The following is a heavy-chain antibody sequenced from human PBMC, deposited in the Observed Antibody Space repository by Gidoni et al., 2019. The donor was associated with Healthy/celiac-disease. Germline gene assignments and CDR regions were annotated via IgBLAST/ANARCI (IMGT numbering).Heavy chain of an antibody. Sequence: EVQLVESGGGLVQPGGSLRLSCAASGFTFSSYSMNWVRQAPGKGLEWVSYISSSSSTIYYADSVKGRFTISRDNAKNSLYLQMNSLRAEDTAVYYCARDPRHYYDSSGYKDAFDYWGQGTLVTVSS. J-gene: IGHJ4*02. CDR3: ARDPRHYYDSSGYKDAFDY. CDR2: ISSSSSTI. V-gene: IGHV3-48*01. D-gene: IGHD3-22*01. CDR1: GFTFSSYS.